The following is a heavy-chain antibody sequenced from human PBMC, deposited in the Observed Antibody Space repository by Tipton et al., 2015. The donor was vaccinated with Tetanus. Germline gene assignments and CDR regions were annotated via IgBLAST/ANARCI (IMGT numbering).Heavy chain of an antibody. CDR3: ARWETVTTKNNY. CDR1: GGSFSGYY. J-gene: IGHJ4*02. CDR2: IDHSGST. Sequence: TLSLTCAVFGGSFSGYYWNWIRQPPGKGLEWIGQIDHSGSTSYNPSLKIRVTISVDTSKNQFPLNLSFVTAAETALYYCARWETVTTKNNYWGQGPLVSVSS. V-gene: IGHV4-34*01. D-gene: IGHD4-17*01.